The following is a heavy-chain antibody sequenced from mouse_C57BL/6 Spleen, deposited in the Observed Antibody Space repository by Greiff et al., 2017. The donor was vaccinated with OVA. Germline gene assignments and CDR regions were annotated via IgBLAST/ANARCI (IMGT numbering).Heavy chain of an antibody. Sequence: DVLLVESGGGLVQPKASLKLSCAASGFTFTTYAMHWVRQGPGQGLEWVARIRSKSSNYATYYADSVKDRFTTSRDESQSMLYMQMNNLNTEDTAMYYCVRAYDYGYAMDYWGQGTSVTVSS. CDR1: GFTFTTYA. D-gene: IGHD2-4*01. CDR3: VRAYDYGYAMDY. V-gene: IGHV10-3*01. CDR2: IRSKSSNYAT. J-gene: IGHJ4*01.